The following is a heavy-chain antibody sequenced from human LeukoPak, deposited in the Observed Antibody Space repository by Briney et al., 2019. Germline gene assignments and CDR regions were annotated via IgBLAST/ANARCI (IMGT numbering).Heavy chain of an antibody. D-gene: IGHD3-22*01. CDR2: IYYSGST. V-gene: IGHV4-59*12. CDR1: GGSISSYY. CDR3: ARSPAPYHYDSSSDAFDI. J-gene: IGHJ3*02. Sequence: SETLSLTCTVSGGSISSYYWSWIRQPPGKGLEWIGYIYYSGSTYYNPSLKSRVTISVDTSKNQFSLKLSSVTAADTAVYYCARSPAPYHYDSSSDAFDIWGQGTMVTVSS.